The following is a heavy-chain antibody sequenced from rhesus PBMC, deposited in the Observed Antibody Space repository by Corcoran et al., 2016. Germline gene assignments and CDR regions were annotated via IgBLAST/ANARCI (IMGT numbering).Heavy chain of an antibody. Sequence: QVQLQESGPGLVKPSETLSLTCAVSGGSFSSYWWSWIRQPPGKGLEWIGEINGNSESTNYNPSLKRRVTISKDASKNQFALKLSAVTAADTAVYYCARYPRDCSSTYCSSGGIDYWGQGVLVTVSS. CDR2: INGNSEST. D-gene: IGHD2-15*01. CDR1: GGSFSSYW. V-gene: IGHV4-80*01. J-gene: IGHJ4*01. CDR3: ARYPRDCSSTYCSSGGIDY.